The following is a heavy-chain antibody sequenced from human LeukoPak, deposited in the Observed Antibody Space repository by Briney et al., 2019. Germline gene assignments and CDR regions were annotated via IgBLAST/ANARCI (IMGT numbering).Heavy chain of an antibody. CDR2: IYASGST. J-gene: IGHJ4*02. V-gene: IGHV4-61*02. Sequence: SQTLSLTCTVSGGSISSKSYYWSWIRQPAGKGLEWIGRIYASGSTDYNPSLKSRVTISRDTSKNEFSLILSSVTAADTAVYYCALVPMTTVTTIPNYWGQGTLVTVSS. D-gene: IGHD4-17*01. CDR1: GGSISSKSYY. CDR3: ALVPMTTVTTIPNY.